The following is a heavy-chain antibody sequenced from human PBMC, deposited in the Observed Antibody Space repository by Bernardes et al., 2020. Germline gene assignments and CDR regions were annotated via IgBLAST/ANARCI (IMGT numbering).Heavy chain of an antibody. D-gene: IGHD3-10*01. V-gene: IGHV4-34*01. CDR1: GGSFSGYY. J-gene: IGHJ5*02. Sequence: ETLSLTCAVYGGSFSGYYWSWIRQPPGKGLEWIGEINHSGSTNYNPSLKSRVTISVDTSKNQFSLKLSSVTAADTAVYYCARRRVRGVISPWGQGTLVTVSS. CDR3: ARRRVRGVISP. CDR2: INHSGST.